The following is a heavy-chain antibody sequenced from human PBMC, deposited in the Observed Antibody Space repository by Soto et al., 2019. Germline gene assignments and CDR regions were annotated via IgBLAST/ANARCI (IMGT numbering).Heavy chain of an antibody. CDR3: ARGGYSNLNWFDP. Sequence: SETLSLTXTVSGGSISSYSWSWIRQPPGKGLEWIGYIYYSGSTNYNPSLKSRVTMSVDTSTNQFSLKLSSVTAADTAVYYCARGGYSNLNWFDPWGQGILVTVSS. V-gene: IGHV4-59*01. CDR1: GGSISSYS. J-gene: IGHJ5*02. CDR2: IYYSGST. D-gene: IGHD6-13*01.